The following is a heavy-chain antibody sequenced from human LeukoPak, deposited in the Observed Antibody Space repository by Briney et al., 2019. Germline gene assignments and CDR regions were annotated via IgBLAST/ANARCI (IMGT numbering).Heavy chain of an antibody. CDR2: ISSSGSII. V-gene: IGHV3-48*03. J-gene: IGHJ4*02. Sequence: GGSLRLSCAASGFTFSRYELNWVRHAPGKGLEGVSYISSSGSIIYYADSVKGRFTISRDNAKNSLYLQMNSLRAEDTALYYCARDLGMTDGDYVSYFDYWGQGTLVTVSS. CDR1: GFTFSRYE. CDR3: ARDLGMTDGDYVSYFDY. D-gene: IGHD4-17*01.